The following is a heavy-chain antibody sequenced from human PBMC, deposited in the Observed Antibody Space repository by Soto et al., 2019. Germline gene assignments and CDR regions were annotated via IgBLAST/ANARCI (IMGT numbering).Heavy chain of an antibody. D-gene: IGHD4-17*01. V-gene: IGHV4-30-4*02. J-gene: IGHJ4*02. CDR1: GGSISSGDYY. CDR3: AKDFGAYGDHTVDFDY. CDR2: IYYSGST. Sequence: TSETLSLTCTVSGGSISSGDYYWSWIRQPPGKGLEWIGCIYYSGSTYYNPSLKSRVTISVDTSKNQFSLRAEDTAVYYCAKDFGAYGDHTVDFDYWGQGTLVPVSS.